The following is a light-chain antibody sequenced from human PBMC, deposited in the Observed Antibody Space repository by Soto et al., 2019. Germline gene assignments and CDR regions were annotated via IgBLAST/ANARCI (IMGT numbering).Light chain of an antibody. CDR2: GAS. CDR3: QQYGSTPFT. CDR1: QSVSSNY. J-gene: IGKJ3*01. V-gene: IGKV3-20*01. Sequence: EIVVTQSPGTLSLSPGERATLSCRASQSVSSNYLAWYQQKPGQAPRLLIYGASSRSSYIPDRFSGSGSGTDFTLIISRLEPEDFAMYYCQQYGSTPFTFGPGTKVDVK.